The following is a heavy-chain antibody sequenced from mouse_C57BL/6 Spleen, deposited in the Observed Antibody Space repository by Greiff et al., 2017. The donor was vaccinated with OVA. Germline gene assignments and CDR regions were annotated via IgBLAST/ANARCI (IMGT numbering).Heavy chain of an antibody. Sequence: EESGPGLVKPSQSLSLTCSVTGYSITSGYYWNWIRQFPGNKLEWMGYISYDGSNNYNPSLKNRISITRDTSKNQFFLKLNSVTTEDTATYYCAREGRDFDYWGQGTTLTVSS. CDR1: GYSITSGYY. CDR2: ISYDGSN. D-gene: IGHD1-1*01. J-gene: IGHJ2*01. V-gene: IGHV3-6*01. CDR3: AREGRDFDY.